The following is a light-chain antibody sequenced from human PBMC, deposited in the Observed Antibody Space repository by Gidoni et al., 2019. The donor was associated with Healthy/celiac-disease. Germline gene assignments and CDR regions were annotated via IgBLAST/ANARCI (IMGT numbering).Light chain of an antibody. CDR2: DVT. V-gene: IGLV2-14*03. CDR3: SSYRSGARV. J-gene: IGLJ2*01. Sequence: QSALTQPASVSGSPGQSITISCTGTSSDVGGYNYVSWYQQHPGKAPKLMIYDVTNRPSGVSNRFSGSKSGNTASLTISGLQAEDEADYYCSSYRSGARVFGGGTKLTVL. CDR1: SSDVGGYNY.